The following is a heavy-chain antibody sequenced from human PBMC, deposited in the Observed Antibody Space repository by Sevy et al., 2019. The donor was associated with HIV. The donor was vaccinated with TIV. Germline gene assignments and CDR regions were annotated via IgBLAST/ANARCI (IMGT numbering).Heavy chain of an antibody. CDR1: GFTFDDYA. CDR3: AKDITMIVVADVHFDY. V-gene: IGHV3-9*01. CDR2: ISWNSGRV. Sequence: GGSLRLSCAASGFTFDDYAMHWVRQTPGRGLEWVSGISWNSGRVGYADSVKGRFTISRDNAKNSLYLQMNSLRVEDTALYFCAKDITMIVVADVHFDYWGHGTLVTVSS. D-gene: IGHD3-22*01. J-gene: IGHJ4*01.